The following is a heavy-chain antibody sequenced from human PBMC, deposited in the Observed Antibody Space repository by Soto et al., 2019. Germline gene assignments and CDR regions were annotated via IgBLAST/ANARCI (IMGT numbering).Heavy chain of an antibody. V-gene: IGHV2-5*02. Sequence: KALEWLALIYWDDDKRYSPSLKSRLTITKDTSKNQVVLTMTNMDPVDTATYYCAHSWSVDSSSWYFDYWGQGTLVTVSS. D-gene: IGHD6-13*01. J-gene: IGHJ4*02. CDR2: IYWDDDK. CDR3: AHSWSVDSSSWYFDY.